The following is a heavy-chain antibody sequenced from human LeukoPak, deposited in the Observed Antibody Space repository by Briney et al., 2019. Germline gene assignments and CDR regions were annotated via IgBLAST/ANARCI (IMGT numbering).Heavy chain of an antibody. CDR1: GFIVSSNY. CDR3: ASPSSGQSFDI. V-gene: IGHV3-53*01. CDR2: IYTGGNT. Sequence: PGGSLRLSCAASGFIVSSNYMNWVRQAPGKGLEWVSVIYTGGNTYYADSVKGRFTISRDNSKNTLYLQMHSLRAEDTAVYYCASPSSGQSFDIWGQGTMDTVSS. J-gene: IGHJ3*02. D-gene: IGHD6-19*01.